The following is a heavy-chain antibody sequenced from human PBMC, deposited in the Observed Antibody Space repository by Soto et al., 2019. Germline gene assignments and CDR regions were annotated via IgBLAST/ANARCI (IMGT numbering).Heavy chain of an antibody. CDR1: GYIFTNFY. Sequence: QVQLVQPGAEVKKPGASVKFSCKASGYIFTNFYIHWVRQAPGQGLEWIGIINPNGGSTNYAQNCQGRVTMTRDTSTSTVYMDLSSLRSEDTAVYYGTRGLASGDYWGQGTLITVSS. D-gene: IGHD6-6*01. CDR3: TRGLASGDY. J-gene: IGHJ4*02. CDR2: INPNGGST. V-gene: IGHV1-46*03.